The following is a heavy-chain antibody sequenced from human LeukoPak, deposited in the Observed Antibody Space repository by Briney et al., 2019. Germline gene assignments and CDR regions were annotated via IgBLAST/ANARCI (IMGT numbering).Heavy chain of an antibody. CDR1: GGSISSYH. V-gene: IGHV4-59*08. D-gene: IGHD3-22*01. Sequence: SETLSLTCNVSGGSISSYHWSWIRQPPGKGLEWIGYIYYSGSTNYNPSLKSRVTISLDTSKNQFSLKVSSVTAADTAVYYCARHSSGYLSYFDYWGQGTLVPVSS. CDR3: ARHSSGYLSYFDY. CDR2: IYYSGST. J-gene: IGHJ4*02.